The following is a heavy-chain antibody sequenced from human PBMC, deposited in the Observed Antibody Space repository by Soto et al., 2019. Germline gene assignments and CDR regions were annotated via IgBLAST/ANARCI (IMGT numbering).Heavy chain of an antibody. CDR1: GYSFPNCG. Sequence: QVQLAQSGAEVKKPGASVKVSCKASGYSFPNCGISWVRQAPGQGLEWMGWISAKNDGPNYAQRLQGRVTLTIDTPTSTAYMELSNLGSDDTAVYYCARDWNLTSSDCYDCFDPWGQGTLVTVSS. V-gene: IGHV1-18*01. CDR3: ARDWNLTSSDCYDCFDP. D-gene: IGHD2-21*02. J-gene: IGHJ5*02. CDR2: ISAKNDGP.